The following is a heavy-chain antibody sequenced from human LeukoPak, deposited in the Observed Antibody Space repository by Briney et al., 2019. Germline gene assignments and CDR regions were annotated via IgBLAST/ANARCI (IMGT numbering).Heavy chain of an antibody. CDR3: ARDVHGDYGSGWFDP. CDR2: IMPLFGTA. V-gene: IGHV1-69*05. D-gene: IGHD4-17*01. J-gene: IGHJ5*02. Sequence: SVKVSCKTSGGTFNNSAISWVRQAPGQGLEWLGGIMPLFGTAGYAQKFQGRVTITKDESTRTVYLELTSLTSDDTAVYYCARDVHGDYGSGWFDPWGLGTLVSVSS. CDR1: GGTFNNSA.